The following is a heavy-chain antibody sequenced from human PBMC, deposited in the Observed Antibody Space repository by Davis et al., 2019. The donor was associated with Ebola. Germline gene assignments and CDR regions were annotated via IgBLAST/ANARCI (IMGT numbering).Heavy chain of an antibody. CDR3: ARDANHFDELLFYYGMDV. CDR2: LSYDGSNK. J-gene: IGHJ6*02. CDR1: GFTFSSYW. D-gene: IGHD2-2*01. V-gene: IGHV3-30*03. Sequence: GESLKISCAASGFTFSSYWMSWVRQAPGKGLEWVAVLSYDGSNKYYADSVKGRFTISRDNSKNTLYLQMNSLRAEDTAVYYCARDANHFDELLFYYGMDVWGQGTTVTVSS.